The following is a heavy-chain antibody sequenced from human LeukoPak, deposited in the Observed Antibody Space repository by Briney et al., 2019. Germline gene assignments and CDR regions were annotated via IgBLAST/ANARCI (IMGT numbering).Heavy chain of an antibody. CDR3: ASSRGYSSSLWYYYMDV. V-gene: IGHV4-39*07. J-gene: IGHJ6*03. D-gene: IGHD6-13*01. CDR1: GASISSSTYY. Sequence: TSETLSLTCSASGASISSSTYYWGWIRQPPGKGLEWIGRISYSGTTYYNPSLKSRVTISIDTSKNQFSLKLSSVTAADTGVYYCASSRGYSSSLWYYYMDVWGKGTTVTVSS. CDR2: ISYSGTT.